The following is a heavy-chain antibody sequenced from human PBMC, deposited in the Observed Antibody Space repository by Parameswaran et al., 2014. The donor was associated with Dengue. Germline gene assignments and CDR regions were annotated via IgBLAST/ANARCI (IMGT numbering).Heavy chain of an antibody. D-gene: IGHD1-26*01. CDR1: GFTFSSYS. CDR2: ISSSSSYI. V-gene: IGHV3-21*01. Sequence: AGGSLRLSCAASGFTFSSYSMNWVRQAPGKGLEWVSSISSSSSYIYYADSVKGRFTISRDNAKNSLYLQMNSLRAEDTAVYYCARQILPTGYSGSPNWGQGTLVTVSS. CDR3: ARQILPTGYSGSPN. J-gene: IGHJ4*02.